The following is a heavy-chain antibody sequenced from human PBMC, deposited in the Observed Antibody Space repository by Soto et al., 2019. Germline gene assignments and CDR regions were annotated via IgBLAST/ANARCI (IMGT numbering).Heavy chain of an antibody. V-gene: IGHV4-31*03. CDR3: ARDGLGYYDSSGYYSGPDAFDI. CDR2: IYYSGST. Sequence: SETLSLTCTVSGGSISSGGYYWSWIRQHPGKGLEWIGYIYYSGSTYYNPSLKSRVTISVDTSKNQFSLKLSSVTAADTAVYYCARDGLGYYDSSGYYSGPDAFDIWGQGTMVTVSS. J-gene: IGHJ3*02. CDR1: GGSISSGGYY. D-gene: IGHD3-22*01.